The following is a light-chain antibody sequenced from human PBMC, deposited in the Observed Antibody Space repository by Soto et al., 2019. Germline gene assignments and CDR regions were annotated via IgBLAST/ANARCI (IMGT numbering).Light chain of an antibody. CDR3: SSYADTNNVL. CDR2: EVN. J-gene: IGLJ2*01. CDR1: SSDVGGYHY. Sequence: SVLTQPPSASGSPGQSVTISCTGTSSDVGGYHYVSWYQQHPGKAPKLMIYEVNERPSGVPDRFSGSKSGNTASLTVSGLQAEDEADYYCSSYADTNNVLFGGGTKLTVL. V-gene: IGLV2-8*01.